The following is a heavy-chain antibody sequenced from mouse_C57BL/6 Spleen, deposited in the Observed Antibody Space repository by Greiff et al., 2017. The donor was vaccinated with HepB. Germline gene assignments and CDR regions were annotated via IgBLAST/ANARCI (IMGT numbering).Heavy chain of an antibody. CDR3: ASQGYYGSSRYFDY. J-gene: IGHJ2*01. V-gene: IGHV1-42*01. Sequence: EVQLQQSGPELVKPGASVKISCKASGYSFTGYYMNWVNQSPEKSLEWIGDINTSTGGTTYNQKVKAKATLTVDKASSTAYMQLKSLTSEDSAVYYCASQGYYGSSRYFDYWGQGTTLTVSS. CDR1: GYSFTGYY. D-gene: IGHD1-1*01. CDR2: INTSTGGT.